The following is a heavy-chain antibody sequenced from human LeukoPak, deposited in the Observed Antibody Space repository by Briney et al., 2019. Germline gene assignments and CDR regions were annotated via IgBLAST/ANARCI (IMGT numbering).Heavy chain of an antibody. D-gene: IGHD3-9*01. V-gene: IGHV1-24*01. CDR1: GYTLTELS. Sequence: ASVKVSCKVSGYTLTELSMHWVRQAPGKGLEWMGGFDPEDGETIYAQKFQGRVTMTEDTSTDTAYMELSSLRSEDTAVYYCATVHTYYDILTGEVNGDCWGQGTLVTVSS. CDR3: ATVHTYYDILTGEVNGDC. CDR2: FDPEDGET. J-gene: IGHJ4*02.